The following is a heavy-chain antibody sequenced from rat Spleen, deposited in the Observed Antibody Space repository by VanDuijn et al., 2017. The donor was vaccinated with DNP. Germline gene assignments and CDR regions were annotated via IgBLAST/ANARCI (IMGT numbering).Heavy chain of an antibody. D-gene: IGHD1-11*01. CDR1: GFTFTDYA. J-gene: IGHJ4*01. CDR3: AGTDPNYGGYAMDA. CDR2: ISPSGGST. V-gene: IGHV5S23*01. Sequence: EVQLVESGGDLVQPGRSLKVSCAASGFTFTDYAMAWVRQAPTKGLEWVASISPSGGSTYYRDSVKGRFTVSRDNAKRTLYLQMDSLRSEDTATYYCAGTDPNYGGYAMDAWGQGTSVTVSS.